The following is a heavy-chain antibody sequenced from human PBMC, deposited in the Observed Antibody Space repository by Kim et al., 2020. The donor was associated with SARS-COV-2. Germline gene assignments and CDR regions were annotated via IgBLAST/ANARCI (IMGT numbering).Heavy chain of an antibody. CDR3: AREIYNLNDGMDV. V-gene: IGHV4-30-2*05. J-gene: IGHJ6*02. D-gene: IGHD1-1*01. Sequence: YDPSLKSRVTISVDTSKNQFSLKLSSVTAADTGVYYCAREIYNLNDGMDVWGQGTTVTVSS.